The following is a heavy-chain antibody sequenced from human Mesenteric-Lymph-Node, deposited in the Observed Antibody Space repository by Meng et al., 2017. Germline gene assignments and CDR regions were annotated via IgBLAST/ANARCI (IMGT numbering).Heavy chain of an antibody. CDR1: GFTFSNYA. Sequence: GESLKISCAASGFTFSNYAVTWVRQAPGKGLEWVSAINGVGSGTYYADSVKGRFTISGDNAKNSLYLQMNSLRAEDTAVYYCARDGYSYGYGYWGQGTLVTVSS. CDR2: INGVGSGT. V-gene: IGHV3-23*01. J-gene: IGHJ4*02. CDR3: ARDGYSYGYGY. D-gene: IGHD5-18*01.